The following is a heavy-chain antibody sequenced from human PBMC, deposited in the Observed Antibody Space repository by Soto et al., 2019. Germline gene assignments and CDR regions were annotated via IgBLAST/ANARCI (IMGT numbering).Heavy chain of an antibody. CDR3: ASPGIAVAGRGWDY. J-gene: IGHJ4*02. CDR2: ISYDGSNK. D-gene: IGHD6-19*01. CDR1: GFTFSSYA. V-gene: IGHV3-30-3*01. Sequence: RGSRSRSCAASGFTFSSYAMHWVRQAPDKGLEWLSVISYDGSNKYYADSVKGRFTISRDNAKNSLYLQMNSLRAEDTAVYYCASPGIAVAGRGWDYWGQGTLVTVSS.